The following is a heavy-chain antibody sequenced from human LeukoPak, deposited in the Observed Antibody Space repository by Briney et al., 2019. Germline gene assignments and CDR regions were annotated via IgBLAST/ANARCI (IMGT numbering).Heavy chain of an antibody. D-gene: IGHD5-18*01. Sequence: GSLRLSCAASGFTFSSYWMSWVRQAPGKGLEWVANVKQDGSEKYYVDSVKGRFTISRDNAKNSLYLQMNGLRVEDTAVYYCARCGIHGYNYGHDAFDIWGQGTMVTVSS. V-gene: IGHV3-7*01. J-gene: IGHJ3*02. CDR1: GFTFSSYW. CDR2: VKQDGSEK. CDR3: ARCGIHGYNYGHDAFDI.